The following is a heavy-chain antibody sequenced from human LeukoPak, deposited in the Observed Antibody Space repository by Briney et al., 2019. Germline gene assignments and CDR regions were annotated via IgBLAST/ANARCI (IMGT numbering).Heavy chain of an antibody. CDR1: GGSFSGYY. Sequence: PSETLSLTCAVYGGSFSGYYWSWIRQPPGKGLEWIGEINHSGSTNYNPSLKSRVTISVDTSKNQFSLKLSSVTAADTAVYYCARVKGVAATSFYYYYYGMDVWGQGTTVTVSS. CDR3: ARVKGVAATSFYYYYYGMDV. V-gene: IGHV4-34*01. CDR2: INHSGST. D-gene: IGHD2-15*01. J-gene: IGHJ6*02.